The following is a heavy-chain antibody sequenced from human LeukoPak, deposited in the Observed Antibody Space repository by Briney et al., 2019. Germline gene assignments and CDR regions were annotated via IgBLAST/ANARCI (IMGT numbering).Heavy chain of an antibody. CDR1: GYIFTNYY. CDR3: AAGTRYSGSYFDY. Sequence: ASATVSCTASGYIFTNYYMHWVRQAPGQGLEWMGIINPSGGSTSYAQMFQGRVTMTRDTSTSTVYMELSSLRSEDTAVYYCAAGTRYSGSYFDYWGQGTLVTVSS. CDR2: INPSGGST. D-gene: IGHD1-26*01. V-gene: IGHV1-46*01. J-gene: IGHJ4*02.